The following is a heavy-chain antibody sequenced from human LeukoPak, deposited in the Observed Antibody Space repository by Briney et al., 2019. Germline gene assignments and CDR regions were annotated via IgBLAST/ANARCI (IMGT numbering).Heavy chain of an antibody. J-gene: IGHJ5*02. V-gene: IGHV3-21*01. CDR2: ISSSSSYI. Sequence: GGSLRLSCAASGFTFSSYSMNWVRQAPGKGLEWVSSISSSSSYIYYADSVKGRFTISRDNAKYSLYLQMNSLRAEDTAVYYCARDLTAAGTRWFDPWGQGTLVTVSS. CDR3: ARDLTAAGTRWFDP. D-gene: IGHD6-13*01. CDR1: GFTFSSYS.